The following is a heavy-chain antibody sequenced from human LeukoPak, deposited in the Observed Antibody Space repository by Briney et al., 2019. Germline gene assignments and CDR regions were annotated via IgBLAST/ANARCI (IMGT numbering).Heavy chain of an antibody. V-gene: IGHV4-38-2*01. D-gene: IGHD2-15*01. CDR2: ISDSGDT. CDR3: AGDSNCSGGNCYSHNWFDP. CDR1: GYSINSGYY. J-gene: IGHJ5*02. Sequence: ASETLSLTCAVSGYSINSGYYWGWIRHPPGKGLEWIGSISDSGDTYYNPSLKSRVTISIDTSKNQFSLNLRSVTAADTAVYYCAGDSNCSGGNCYSHNWFDPWGQGTLVTVSS.